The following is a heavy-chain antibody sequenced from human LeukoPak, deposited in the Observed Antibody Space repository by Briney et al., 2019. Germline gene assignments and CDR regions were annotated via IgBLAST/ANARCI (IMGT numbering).Heavy chain of an antibody. CDR1: GGSISSYY. CDR2: IYYSGGT. D-gene: IGHD3-22*01. Sequence: SETLSLTCTVSGGSISSYYWSWIRQPPGKGLEWIGYIYYSGGTNYNPSLKSRVTISVDTSKNQFSLKLSSVTAADTAVYYCARVKDYYDSSGYLRYYFDYWGQGTLVTVSS. V-gene: IGHV4-59*01. J-gene: IGHJ4*02. CDR3: ARVKDYYDSSGYLRYYFDY.